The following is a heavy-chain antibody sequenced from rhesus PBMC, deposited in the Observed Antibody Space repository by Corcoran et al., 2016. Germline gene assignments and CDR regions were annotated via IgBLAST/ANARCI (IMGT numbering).Heavy chain of an antibody. J-gene: IGHJ4*01. Sequence: QVQLQESGPGLVKPSETLSLTCAVSGGSISHGYYSWSWIRQPPGKGLELIGYFTYSGSTSYNPYLNIVVTSVRETSKNQCALKLSSVTAADTAVYYCARDNSSCRRYFDYWGQGVLVTVSS. D-gene: IGHD6-13*01. CDR3: ARDNSSCRRYFDY. CDR2: FTYSGST. CDR1: GGSISHGYYS. V-gene: IGHV4-122*02.